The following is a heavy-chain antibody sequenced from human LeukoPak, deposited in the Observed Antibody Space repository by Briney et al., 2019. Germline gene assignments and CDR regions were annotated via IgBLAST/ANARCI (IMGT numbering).Heavy chain of an antibody. CDR2: IYYSGST. J-gene: IGHJ3*01. Sequence: PSETLSPTCTVSGGSISSYYWSWIRQPPGKGLEWIGYIYYSGSTNYNPSLKSRVTISVDTSKNQFSLKLSSVTAADTAVYYCARRGSSSGWYAFDVWGQGTMVTVSS. D-gene: IGHD6-19*01. CDR1: GGSISSYY. V-gene: IGHV4-59*01. CDR3: ARRGSSSGWYAFDV.